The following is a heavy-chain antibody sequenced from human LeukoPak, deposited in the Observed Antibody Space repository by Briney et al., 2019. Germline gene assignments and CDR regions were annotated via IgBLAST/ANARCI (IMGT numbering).Heavy chain of an antibody. D-gene: IGHD3-3*01. CDR3: ARGRHYDFWSGYSDWFDP. J-gene: IGHJ5*02. CDR1: GYTFTSYD. CDR2: MNPNSGNT. Sequence: ASVKVSCKASGYTFTSYDINWVRQATGQGLEWMGWMNPNSGNTGYAQKFQGRVTITRNTSISTAYMELSSLRSEDTAVYYCARGRHYDFWSGYSDWFDPWGQGTLVTVSS. V-gene: IGHV1-8*03.